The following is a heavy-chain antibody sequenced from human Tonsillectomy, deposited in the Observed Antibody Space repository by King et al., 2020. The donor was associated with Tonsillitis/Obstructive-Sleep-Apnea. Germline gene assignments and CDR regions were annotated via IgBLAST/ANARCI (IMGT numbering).Heavy chain of an antibody. CDR2: ISYDGSDK. CDR1: DFTFSNYA. D-gene: IGHD3-3*01. Sequence: VQLVESGGGVVQPGRSLRLSCAASDFTFSNYAMHWVRQAPGKGLEWVAVISYDGSDKYYADSVKGRFTISRDSSKNTLYLQMHSLRAEDTAVYYCAKDTTIFGVAASLDVWGEGTTVTVSS. V-gene: IGHV3-30*18. J-gene: IGHJ6*02. CDR3: AKDTTIFGVAASLDV.